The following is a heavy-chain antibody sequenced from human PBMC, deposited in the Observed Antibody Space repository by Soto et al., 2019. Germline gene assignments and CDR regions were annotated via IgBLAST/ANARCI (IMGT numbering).Heavy chain of an antibody. D-gene: IGHD2-15*01. CDR2: SSPNNDNT. J-gene: IGHJ4*02. Sequence: QVQLVQSGAEVKMPGASVKGSCKASGYTFTTYGIAWVRQAPGQALEWMGWSSPNNDNTHFAQKFQGRVTMTTDTSTISVYMELRSLRSDDTAVYYCARDDCFGSTCYIGDYWGQGTLVTVSS. CDR1: GYTFTTYG. V-gene: IGHV1-18*01. CDR3: ARDDCFGSTCYIGDY.